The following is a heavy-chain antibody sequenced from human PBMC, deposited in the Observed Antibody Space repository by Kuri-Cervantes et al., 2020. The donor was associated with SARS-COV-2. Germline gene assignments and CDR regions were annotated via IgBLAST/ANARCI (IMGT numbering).Heavy chain of an antibody. Sequence: GESLKISCAASGFTFSSYSMNWVRQAPGKGLEWVSSISSSSSYIYYADSVKGRFTISRDNAKNSLYLQMNSLRAEDTAVYYCARVSDFWSGYYTGIVAFDIWGQGTMVTVSS. J-gene: IGHJ3*02. V-gene: IGHV3-21*01. CDR2: ISSSSSYI. CDR1: GFTFSSYS. CDR3: ARVSDFWSGYYTGIVAFDI. D-gene: IGHD3-3*01.